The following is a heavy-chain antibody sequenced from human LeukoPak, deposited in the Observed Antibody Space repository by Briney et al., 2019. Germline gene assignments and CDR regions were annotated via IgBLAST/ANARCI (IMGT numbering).Heavy chain of an antibody. CDR2: INHSGST. Sequence: SETLSLTCAVYGGSFSGYYWSWIRQPPGKGLEWIGEINHSGSTNYNPSLKSRVTISVDTSKIQFSLKLSSVTAADTAVYYCARGSWAAAAHFDYWGQGTLVTVSS. J-gene: IGHJ4*02. CDR3: ARGSWAAAAHFDY. CDR1: GGSFSGYY. D-gene: IGHD6-13*01. V-gene: IGHV4-34*01.